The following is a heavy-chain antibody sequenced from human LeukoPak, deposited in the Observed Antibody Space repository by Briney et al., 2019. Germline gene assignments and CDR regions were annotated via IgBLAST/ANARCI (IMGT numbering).Heavy chain of an antibody. CDR1: GGSISSGGDY. V-gene: IGHV4-31*03. CDR3: ARKHVDTATFDY. CDR2: IYYSGST. D-gene: IGHD5-18*01. J-gene: IGHJ4*02. Sequence: PSETLSLTCTVPGGSISSGGDYCSWIRQHPGKGLEWIGYIYYSGSTYYNPSLKSRVTISVDTSKNQFSLKLSSVTAADTAVYYCARKHVDTATFDYWGQGTLVTVSS.